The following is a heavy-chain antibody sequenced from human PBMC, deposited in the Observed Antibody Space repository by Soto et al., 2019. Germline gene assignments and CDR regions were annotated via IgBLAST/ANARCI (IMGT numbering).Heavy chain of an antibody. CDR2: IYYSGST. V-gene: IGHV4-59*01. CDR1: GGSISSYY. D-gene: IGHD2-15*01. Sequence: PSETLSLTCTVSGGSISSYYWSCIRQPPGKGLEWIGYIYYSGSTNYNPSLKSRVTISVDTSRNQFSLKLRSVTAADTAVYYCARAGGSSYYFDYWGQGTLVTAPQ. CDR3: ARAGGSSYYFDY. J-gene: IGHJ4*02.